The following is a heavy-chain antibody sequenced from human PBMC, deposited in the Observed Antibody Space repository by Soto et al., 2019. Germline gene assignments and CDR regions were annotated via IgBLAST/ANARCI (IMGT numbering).Heavy chain of an antibody. Sequence: PSETLSLTCTVSGGSINSGAYYWSWIRQPPGKGLEWIGYIYSSGSTHYNPSLKSRVTISIDTSKNQFSLELSSVTAADTAVYYCASESISPMAPGWGQGSLVTVSS. V-gene: IGHV4-30-4*01. CDR3: ASESISPMAPG. CDR2: IYSSGST. D-gene: IGHD3-10*01. CDR1: GGSINSGAYY. J-gene: IGHJ4*02.